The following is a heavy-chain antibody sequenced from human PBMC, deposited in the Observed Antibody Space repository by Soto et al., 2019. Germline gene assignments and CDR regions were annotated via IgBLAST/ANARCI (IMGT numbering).Heavy chain of an antibody. CDR3: ARGGYCSGGSCYQRLDP. CDR1: GDSISNYY. Sequence: PSETLSLTCTISGDSISNYYWSWIRQSPGKGLEWIGYIFYTGSTNYNPSLTSRVTISSDMSKNQFSLKLSSVTAADTAVYYCARGGYCSGGSCYQRLDPWGQGTLVTVSS. V-gene: IGHV4-59*12. D-gene: IGHD2-15*01. CDR2: IFYTGST. J-gene: IGHJ5*02.